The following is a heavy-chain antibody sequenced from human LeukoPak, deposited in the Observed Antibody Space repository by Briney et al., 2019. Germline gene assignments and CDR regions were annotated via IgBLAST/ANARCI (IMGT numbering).Heavy chain of an antibody. CDR3: ARDLLVVPAAKDY. CDR2: ISSSSSYI. CDR1: GFTFSSYS. V-gene: IGHV3-21*01. D-gene: IGHD2-2*01. J-gene: IGHJ4*02. Sequence: GGSLRLSCPASGFTFSSYSMNWVRQAPGKGLEWVSSISSSSSYIYYADSVKGRFTISRDNAKNSLYLQMNSLRAEDTAVYYCARDLLVVPAAKDYWGQGTLVTVSS.